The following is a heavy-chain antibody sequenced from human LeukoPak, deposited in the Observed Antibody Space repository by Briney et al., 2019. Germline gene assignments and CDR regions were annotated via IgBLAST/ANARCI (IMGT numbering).Heavy chain of an antibody. J-gene: IGHJ4*02. CDR1: GCSISSYY. Sequence: SETLSLTCTVSGCSISSYYWSWIRQPAGKGLEWIGRIYTSGSTNYNPSLKSRVTMSVDTSKNQFSLKLSSVTAADTAVYYCARDAGNWNDLYFDYWGQGTLVTVSS. CDR3: ARDAGNWNDLYFDY. CDR2: IYTSGST. D-gene: IGHD1-1*01. V-gene: IGHV4-4*07.